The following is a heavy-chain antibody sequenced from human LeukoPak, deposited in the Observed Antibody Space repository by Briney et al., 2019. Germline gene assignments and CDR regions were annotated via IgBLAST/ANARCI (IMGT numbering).Heavy chain of an antibody. CDR2: INHSGST. D-gene: IGHD1-26*01. J-gene: IGHJ6*02. V-gene: IGHV4-34*01. CDR3: AGVIVGAIPDHDYYYYYGMDV. Sequence: PSETLSLTCAVYGGSFSGYYCSWIRQPPGKGLEWIGEINHSGSTNYNPSLKSRVTISVDTSKNQFSLKLSSVTAADTAVYYCAGVIVGAIPDHDYYYYYGMDVWGQGTTVTVSS. CDR1: GGSFSGYY.